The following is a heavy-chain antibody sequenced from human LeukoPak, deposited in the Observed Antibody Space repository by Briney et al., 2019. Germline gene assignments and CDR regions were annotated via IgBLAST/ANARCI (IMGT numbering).Heavy chain of an antibody. Sequence: GGSLRLSCVASGVTFSNYVMTWVRQAPGKGLEWVSGISGSGGSTYYADSVKGRFTISRDNSKNTLYLQMDSLRAEDTAVYYCAKGLGKATVTPLGYWGQGTLVTVSS. CDR3: AKGLGKATVTPLGY. J-gene: IGHJ4*02. CDR1: GVTFSNYV. D-gene: IGHD4-17*01. CDR2: ISGSGGST. V-gene: IGHV3-23*01.